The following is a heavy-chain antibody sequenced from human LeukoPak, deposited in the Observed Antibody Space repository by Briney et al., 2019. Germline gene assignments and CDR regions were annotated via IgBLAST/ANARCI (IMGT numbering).Heavy chain of an antibody. J-gene: IGHJ6*02. CDR3: ARVLSYGGNPQYGMDV. D-gene: IGHD4-23*01. CDR1: GFTVSSNY. CDR2: IYSGGST. V-gene: IGHV3-53*01. Sequence: GGSLRLSGAASGFTVSSNYMSWVRQAPGKGLEWGSVIYSGGSTYYADSVKGRFTISRDNSKNTLYLQMNSLRAEDTAVYYCARVLSYGGNPQYGMDVWGQGTTVTVSS.